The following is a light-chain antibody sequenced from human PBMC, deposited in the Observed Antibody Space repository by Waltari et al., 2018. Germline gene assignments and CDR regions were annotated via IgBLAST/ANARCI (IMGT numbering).Light chain of an antibody. J-gene: IGKJ4*01. CDR2: GAS. Sequence: EIVLTQSPGTLPLSPGERATLSCRASQTVRTTYLAWYQQKPGQAPTLLIYGASSRATGIPDRFSGSGSGTDFSLTISSLEPEDFAVYYCQQYDISPLTFGGGTKVETK. V-gene: IGKV3-20*01. CDR1: QTVRTTY. CDR3: QQYDISPLT.